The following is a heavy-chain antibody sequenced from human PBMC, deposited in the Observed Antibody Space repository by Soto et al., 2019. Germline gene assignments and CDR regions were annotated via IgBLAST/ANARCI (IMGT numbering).Heavy chain of an antibody. CDR1: GGTFSSYT. CDR3: ARDQLSEPMDV. J-gene: IGHJ6*03. V-gene: IGHV1-69*08. Sequence: QVQLVQSGAEVKKPGSSVKVSCKASGGTFSSYTISWVRQAPGQGLEWMGRIIPILGIANYAQKFQGRVTITADKSTSTAYMELSSLRSEDTAGYYCARDQLSEPMDVWGKGTTVTVSS. CDR2: IIPILGIA.